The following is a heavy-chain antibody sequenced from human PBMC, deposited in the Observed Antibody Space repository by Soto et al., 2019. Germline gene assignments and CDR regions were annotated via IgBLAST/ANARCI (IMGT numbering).Heavy chain of an antibody. CDR1: GGSVSSGSYY. J-gene: IGHJ2*01. Sequence: SETLSLTCTVSGGSVSSGSYYWSWIRQPPGKELEWIGDIYYSGSNNYNPSLKSRVTISVDKAKDQFSLKLSYVTAANQAVYYCVRDGRLAVNFFWFFHLWGRGTLVTGSS. CDR3: VRDGRLAVNFFWFFHL. V-gene: IGHV4-61*01. CDR2: IYYSGSN.